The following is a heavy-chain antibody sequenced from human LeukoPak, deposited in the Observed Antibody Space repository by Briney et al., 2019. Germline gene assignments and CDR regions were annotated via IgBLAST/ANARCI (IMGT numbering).Heavy chain of an antibody. CDR2: ISSSSSYI. J-gene: IGHJ4*02. D-gene: IGHD2-2*01. CDR1: GFTFSSYS. CDR3: ARSTRYCSSTSCYDYFDY. V-gene: IGHV3-21*01. Sequence: GGSLRLSCAASGFTFSSYSMNWVRQAPGKGLEWVSSISSSSSYIYYADSVKGRFTISRDNAKNSLYLQMNSLRAEDTAVYYCARSTRYCSSTSCYDYFDYWGQGTLVTVSS.